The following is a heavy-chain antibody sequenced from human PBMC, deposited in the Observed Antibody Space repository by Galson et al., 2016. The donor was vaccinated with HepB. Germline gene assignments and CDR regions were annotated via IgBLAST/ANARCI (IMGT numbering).Heavy chain of an antibody. D-gene: IGHD3-3*01. CDR2: IRQDGVD. J-gene: IGHJ4*02. V-gene: IGHV3-7*01. CDR3: ARDLKTYHFVGPQLGY. CDR1: GFTFSNYW. Sequence: SLRLSCAASGFTFSNYWMSWVRQAPGKGLEWVANIRQDGVDYYADSVKGRFTISRDNAKNSLYLQMHSLRVDDTAVYYCARDLKTYHFVGPQLGYWGQGTRVTVSS.